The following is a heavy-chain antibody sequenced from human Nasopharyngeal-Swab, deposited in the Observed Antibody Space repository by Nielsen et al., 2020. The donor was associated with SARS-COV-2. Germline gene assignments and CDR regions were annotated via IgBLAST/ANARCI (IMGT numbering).Heavy chain of an antibody. CDR2: IIPIFGTA. CDR1: GGTFSSYA. J-gene: IGHJ3*02. Sequence: SVKVSCKASGGTFSSYAISWVRQAPGQGLEWMGGIIPIFGTANYAQKFQGRVTITADESTSTAYMELSTLRPEDTAVYYCAKANQFFWFGQFRNDAFDIWGQGTMVTVSS. V-gene: IGHV1-69*13. CDR3: AKANQFFWFGQFRNDAFDI. D-gene: IGHD3-10*01.